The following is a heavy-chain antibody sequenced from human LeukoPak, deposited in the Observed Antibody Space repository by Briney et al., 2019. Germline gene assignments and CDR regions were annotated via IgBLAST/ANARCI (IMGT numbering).Heavy chain of an antibody. CDR2: INEDGSVQ. CDR3: VGQLLRAV. CDR1: GFPFSSYW. Sequence: GGSLRLSCAASGFPFSSYWISWVRQPPGKGLEWVANINEDGSVQDYVDAVKGRFTISRDNAKNSLYLEINSLRVDDTAVYYCVGQLLRAVWGKGTTVILSS. J-gene: IGHJ6*04. D-gene: IGHD2-2*01. V-gene: IGHV3-7*01.